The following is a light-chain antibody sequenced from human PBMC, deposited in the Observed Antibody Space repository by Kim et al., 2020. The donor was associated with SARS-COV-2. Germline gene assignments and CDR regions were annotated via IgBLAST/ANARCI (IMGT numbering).Light chain of an antibody. CDR2: GAS. CDR3: QQYDPSFPYT. V-gene: IGKV3-20*01. CDR1: ETISSDY. J-gene: IGKJ2*01. Sequence: EIVLTQSPGTLSLSPGERATLSCRTSETISSDYVAWYRHKPGQAPRLLIYGASTRATGIPERFSGSGSGTDFTLTISRLEPEDFAVYYCQQYDPSFPYTFGQATKLEI.